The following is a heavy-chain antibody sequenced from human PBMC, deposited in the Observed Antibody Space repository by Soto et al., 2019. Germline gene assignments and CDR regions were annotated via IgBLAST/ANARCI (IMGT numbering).Heavy chain of an antibody. D-gene: IGHD2-15*01. CDR1: GGSISSGGYY. J-gene: IGHJ6*02. Sequence: QVQLQESGPGLVKPSQTLSLTCTVSGGSISSGGYYWSWIRQHPGKGLEWIGYIYYSGSTYYNPALQSRVTRSVDTSKNQFSLKLSSVTAADTAVYYCARDLSYCSGGSCYSSGMDVWGQGTTVTVSS. CDR2: IYYSGST. V-gene: IGHV4-31*03. CDR3: ARDLSYCSGGSCYSSGMDV.